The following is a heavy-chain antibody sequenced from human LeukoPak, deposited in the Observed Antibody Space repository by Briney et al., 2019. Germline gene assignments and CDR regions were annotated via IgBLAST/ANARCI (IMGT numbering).Heavy chain of an antibody. CDR3: ARGPIDY. CDR2: INHSGST. V-gene: IGHV4-34*01. Sequence: SETLSLTCAVYGGSFSGYYWSWIRQPPGKGLEWIGEINHSGSTNYNPSLKSRVTISVDTSKNQFSLKLSSVTAADTAVYYCARGPIDYWGQGTLVTVSS. CDR1: GGSFSGYY. J-gene: IGHJ4*02.